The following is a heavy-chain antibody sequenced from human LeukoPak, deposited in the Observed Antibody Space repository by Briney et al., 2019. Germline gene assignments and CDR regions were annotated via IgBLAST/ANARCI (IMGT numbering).Heavy chain of an antibody. V-gene: IGHV3-30*18. CDR1: GFTFSSYG. Sequence: GGSLRLSCAASGFTFSSYGMHWVRQAPGKGLEWVAVISYDGSNKYYADSVKGRFTISRDNSKNTLYLQMNSLRAEDTAVYYCANLLDTGDFDYWGQGTLVTVSS. CDR3: ANLLDTGDFDY. J-gene: IGHJ4*02. D-gene: IGHD5-18*01. CDR2: ISYDGSNK.